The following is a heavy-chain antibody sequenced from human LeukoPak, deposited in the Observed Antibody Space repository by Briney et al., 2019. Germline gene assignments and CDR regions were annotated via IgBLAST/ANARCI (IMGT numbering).Heavy chain of an antibody. V-gene: IGHV1-2*02. CDR1: GYTFTGYY. Sequence: ASVKVSCKASGYTFTGYYTHWVRQAPGQGLEWMGCINPNSGGTNYAQKFQGRVTMTRDTSISTAYMEPSRLRSDDTAVYYCARVPSTVTTTGYFDYWGQGTLVTVSS. CDR3: ARVPSTVTTTGYFDY. D-gene: IGHD4-17*01. J-gene: IGHJ4*02. CDR2: INPNSGGT.